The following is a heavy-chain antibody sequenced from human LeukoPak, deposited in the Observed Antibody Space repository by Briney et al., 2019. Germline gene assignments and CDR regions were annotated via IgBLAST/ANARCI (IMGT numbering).Heavy chain of an antibody. D-gene: IGHD3-3*01. CDR2: ISSSSSYI. CDR3: AREGVDYDFWSGYYRYYMDV. V-gene: IGHV3-21*01. CDR1: GFTFSSYS. J-gene: IGHJ6*03. Sequence: GGSLRLSCAASGFTFSSYSMNWVRQAPGKGLEWVSSISSSSSYIYYADSVKGRFTISRDNAKNSLYLQMNSLRAEDTAVYYCAREGVDYDFWSGYYRYYMDVWGKGTTVTVSS.